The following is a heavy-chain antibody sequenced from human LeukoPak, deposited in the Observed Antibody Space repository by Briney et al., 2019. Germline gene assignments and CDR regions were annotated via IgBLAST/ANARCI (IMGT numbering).Heavy chain of an antibody. V-gene: IGHV3-23*01. CDR3: AKDSPDIVVVPAAPPA. Sequence: GGSMRLSCPASAFTFSSYAMSWVGQAPGKGLECASAISGRGGSTSYADSVKGRFTISRDNSKNTLYLQMNSLRAEDTAVYYCAKDSPDIVVVPAAPPAWGKGTTVTVSS. CDR2: ISGRGGST. J-gene: IGHJ6*04. CDR1: AFTFSSYA. D-gene: IGHD2-2*01.